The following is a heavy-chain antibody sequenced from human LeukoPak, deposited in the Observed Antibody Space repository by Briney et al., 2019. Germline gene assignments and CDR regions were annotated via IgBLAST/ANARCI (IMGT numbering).Heavy chain of an antibody. J-gene: IGHJ4*02. CDR3: ARQTGSGLFILP. CDR2: IYYSGNT. V-gene: IGHV4-39*01. Sequence: SEALSLTCTVSGVSISSSNSYWGWIRQPPGKGLEWIGSIYYSGNTYYNASLKSQVSISIDTSKNQFSLKLTSVTAADTAAYYCARQTGSGLFILPGGQGTLVTVSS. CDR1: GVSISSSNSY. D-gene: IGHD3/OR15-3a*01.